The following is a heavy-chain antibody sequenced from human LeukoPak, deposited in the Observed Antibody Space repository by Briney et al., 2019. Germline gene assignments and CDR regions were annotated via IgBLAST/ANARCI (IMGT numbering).Heavy chain of an antibody. J-gene: IGHJ4*02. Sequence: IYYSGSTNYNPSLKSRVTISVDTSKNQFSLKLSSVTAADTAVYYCASSWLRPPRDYFDYWGQGTLVTVSS. V-gene: IGHV4-59*12. CDR3: ASSWLRPPRDYFDY. D-gene: IGHD5-12*01. CDR2: IYYSGST.